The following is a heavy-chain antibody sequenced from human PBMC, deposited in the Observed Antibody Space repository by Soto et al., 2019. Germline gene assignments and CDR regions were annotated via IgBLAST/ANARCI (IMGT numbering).Heavy chain of an antibody. Sequence: QVQLVQSGAEVKKPGASVKVSCKASGYTLIDHHMHWVRQAPGQGLEWMGMINPSGGSTSYAQKFQGRVTMTRDTSTSTVYLEVTSLTSEDTAVYYCARDFSVAGLKYWYFDLWGRGTLVTVSS. CDR3: ARDFSVAGLKYWYFDL. J-gene: IGHJ2*01. CDR1: GYTLIDHH. V-gene: IGHV1-46*01. D-gene: IGHD6-19*01. CDR2: INPSGGST.